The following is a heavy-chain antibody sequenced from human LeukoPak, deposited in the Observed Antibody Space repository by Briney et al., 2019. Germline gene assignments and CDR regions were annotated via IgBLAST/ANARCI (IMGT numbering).Heavy chain of an antibody. D-gene: IGHD5-12*01. J-gene: IGHJ5*02. CDR1: GGSISDYY. V-gene: IGHV4-4*07. CDR3: ARVMVAIRPNKWFDP. CDR2: MYSSGSP. Sequence: PSETLSLSCNVSGGSISDYYWHWIRHPAGKGLEWIGFMYSSGSPYYNPSLRSRVTLSVDTSKNQFFLKLKSVTAADTAVYYCARVMVAIRPNKWFDPWGQGVLVTVSS.